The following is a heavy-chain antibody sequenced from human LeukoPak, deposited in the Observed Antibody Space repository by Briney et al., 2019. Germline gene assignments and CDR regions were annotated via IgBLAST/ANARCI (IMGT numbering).Heavy chain of an antibody. D-gene: IGHD2-2*01. Sequence: PGGSLRPSCAASGFTFSSYAMYWVRQAPGKGLEWVAVISYDGSNKYYADSVKGRFTISRDNSKNTLYLQMNSLRAEDTAVCYCARGNIVVVPAATGPDYWGQGTLVTVSS. CDR2: ISYDGSNK. CDR3: ARGNIVVVPAATGPDY. V-gene: IGHV3-30-3*01. CDR1: GFTFSSYA. J-gene: IGHJ4*02.